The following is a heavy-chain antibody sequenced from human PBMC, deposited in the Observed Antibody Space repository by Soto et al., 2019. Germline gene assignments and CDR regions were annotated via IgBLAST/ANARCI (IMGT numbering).Heavy chain of an antibody. CDR1: GGSISVYY. J-gene: IGHJ4*02. Sequence: SETLSLTCTISGGSISVYYWSWVRQPPGQALEWIGYIYDSGSPYYNPSLRSRVIISADTSKNQISLKLTSATAADTAVYYCARGVGSSPPRYWGRGTLVTVSS. D-gene: IGHD1-26*01. CDR2: IYDSGSP. V-gene: IGHV4-59*01. CDR3: ARGVGSSPPRY.